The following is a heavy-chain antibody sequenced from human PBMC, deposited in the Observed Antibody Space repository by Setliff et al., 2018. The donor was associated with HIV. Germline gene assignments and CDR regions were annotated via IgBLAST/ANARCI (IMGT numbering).Heavy chain of an antibody. D-gene: IGHD3-10*01. Sequence: ASVKVSCKVSGYTLTKLSIHWVRQAPGQGLEWMGGVDPEKGETVYAQKLQGRVTMTDDTSTDTAYMELSSLRSEDTAVYFCWFGEPVGPFDIWGQGTRVTVSS. J-gene: IGHJ3*02. CDR1: GYTLTKLS. V-gene: IGHV1-24*01. CDR3: WFGEPVGPFDI. CDR2: VDPEKGET.